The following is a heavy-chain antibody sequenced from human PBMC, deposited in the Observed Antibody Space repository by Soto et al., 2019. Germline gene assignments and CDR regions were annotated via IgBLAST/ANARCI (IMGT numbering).Heavy chain of an antibody. Sequence: QVQLVESGGGVVQPGRSLRLSCAASGFPFTTYGMHWVREGPGKGLEWVAVISYDGSNKYYADSVKGRFTISRDNSKNTLYLQMNSLRPEDTALYYCVGGQYHLDYRGQGTLVTVSS. V-gene: IGHV3-30*03. D-gene: IGHD2-2*01. CDR3: VGGQYHLDY. J-gene: IGHJ4*02. CDR2: ISYDGSNK. CDR1: GFPFTTYG.